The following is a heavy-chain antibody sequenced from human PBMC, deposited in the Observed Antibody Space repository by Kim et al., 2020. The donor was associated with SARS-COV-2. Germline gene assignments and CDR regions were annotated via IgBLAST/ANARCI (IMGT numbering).Heavy chain of an antibody. CDR2: IKQDGSEK. J-gene: IGHJ4*02. D-gene: IGHD2-2*02. CDR3: ARVSRNGVSGVPAARPQDY. Sequence: GGSLRLSCAASGFTFSSYWMSWVRQAPGKGLEWVANIKQDGSEKYYVDSVKGRFTISRDNAKNSLYLQMNSLRAEDTAVYYCARVSRNGVSGVPAARPQDYWGQGTLVTVSS. CDR1: GFTFSSYW. V-gene: IGHV3-7*01.